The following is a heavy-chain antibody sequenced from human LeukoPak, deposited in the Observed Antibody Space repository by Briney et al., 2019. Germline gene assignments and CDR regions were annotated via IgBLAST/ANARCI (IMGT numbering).Heavy chain of an antibody. Sequence: PGGSLRLSCAASGFNFRGYNMNWVRQAPGKGLQWVATLKHDGREKFYVGSLEGRYTISRDNAKNSLFLQIDGLKAEDAAIYYCARATLSSGNAYAGVFDYWGQGTLVTVSS. J-gene: IGHJ4*02. D-gene: IGHD1-26*01. V-gene: IGHV3-7*01. CDR3: ARATLSSGNAYAGVFDY. CDR2: LKHDGREK. CDR1: GFNFRGYN.